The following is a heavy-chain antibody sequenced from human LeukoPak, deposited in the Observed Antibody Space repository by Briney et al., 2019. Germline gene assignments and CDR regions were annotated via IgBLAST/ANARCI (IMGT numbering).Heavy chain of an antibody. Sequence: GGSLRLSCAASGFTFDDYGMSWVRQAPGKGLEWVSAISGSGGSTYYADSVKGRFTISRDSSKNTLYLQMNSLRAEDTAVYYCAKPGVPLRGGYYFDYWGQGTLVTVSS. CDR3: AKPGVPLRGGYYFDY. J-gene: IGHJ4*02. CDR1: GFTFDDYG. D-gene: IGHD1-1*01. CDR2: ISGSGGST. V-gene: IGHV3-23*01.